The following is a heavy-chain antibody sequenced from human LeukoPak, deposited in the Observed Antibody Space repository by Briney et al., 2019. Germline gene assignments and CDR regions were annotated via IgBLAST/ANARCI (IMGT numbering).Heavy chain of an antibody. D-gene: IGHD6-19*01. CDR1: GGSISSSNW. V-gene: IGHV4-4*02. Sequence: PSGTLSLTCAVSGGSISSSNWWSWVRQPPGKGLEWIGEIYHSGSTNYNPSLKSRVTISVDKSKNQFSLKLSSVTAADTAVYYCARVGIAVAAVANQKTYYYYYGMDVWGQGTTVTVSS. CDR2: IYHSGST. J-gene: IGHJ6*02. CDR3: ARVGIAVAAVANQKTYYYYYGMDV.